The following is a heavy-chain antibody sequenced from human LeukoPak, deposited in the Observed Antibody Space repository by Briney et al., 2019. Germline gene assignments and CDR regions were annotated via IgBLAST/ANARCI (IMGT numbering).Heavy chain of an antibody. V-gene: IGHV3-21*01. J-gene: IGHJ4*02. Sequence: GGSLRLSCAASGFTFSSYSMNWVRQAPGKGLEWVSSISSSSSYIYYADSVKGRFTISRDNAKNSLYLQMNSLRAEDTAVYYCARNLRGLELRPFDYWGQGTLVTVSS. D-gene: IGHD1-7*01. CDR3: ARNLRGLELRPFDY. CDR2: ISSSSSYI. CDR1: GFTFSSYS.